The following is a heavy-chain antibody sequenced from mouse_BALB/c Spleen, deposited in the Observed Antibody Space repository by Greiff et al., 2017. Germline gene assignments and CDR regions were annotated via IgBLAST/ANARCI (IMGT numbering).Heavy chain of an antibody. CDR2: ISDGGSYT. CDR1: GFAFSSYD. CDR3: AREEVRRNYAMDY. V-gene: IGHV5-4*02. D-gene: IGHD2-14*01. J-gene: IGHJ4*01. Sequence: EVQGVESGGGLVKPGGSLKLSCAASGFAFSSYDMSWVRQTPEKSLEWVATISDGGSYTYYPDSVKGRFTISRDNAKNNLYLQMSSLKSEDTAMYYCAREEVRRNYAMDYWGQGTSVTVSS.